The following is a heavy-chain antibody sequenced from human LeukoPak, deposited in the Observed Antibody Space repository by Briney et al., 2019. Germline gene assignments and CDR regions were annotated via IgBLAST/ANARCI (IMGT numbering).Heavy chain of an antibody. V-gene: IGHV3-21*01. Sequence: GGSLRLSCAASGFTFSDFTMNWVRQAPGKGLEWVSCISSSTSSYIYYADSVKGRFTISRDNAKNSVYLQMNSLRVEDTAVYYCARAVPGFDYWGQGILVTVSS. CDR2: ISSSTSSYI. CDR1: GFTFSDFT. J-gene: IGHJ4*02. CDR3: ARAVPGFDY.